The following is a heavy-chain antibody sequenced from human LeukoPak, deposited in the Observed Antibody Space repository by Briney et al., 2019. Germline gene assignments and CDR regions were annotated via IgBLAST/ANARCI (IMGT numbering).Heavy chain of an antibody. D-gene: IGHD1-1*01. CDR1: GFTFDDYG. CDR2: INWNGGST. Sequence: GGSLRLSCAASGFTFDDYGMSWVRQAPGKGLEWVSGINWNGGSTGYADSVKGRFTISRDNAQNSLFLQMNSLRAEDTAVYYCARDEDSRTGFDYWAQGTLVTVSS. J-gene: IGHJ4*02. V-gene: IGHV3-20*04. CDR3: ARDEDSRTGFDY.